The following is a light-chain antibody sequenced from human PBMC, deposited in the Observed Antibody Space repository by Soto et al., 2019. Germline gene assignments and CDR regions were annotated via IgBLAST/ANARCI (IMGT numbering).Light chain of an antibody. Sequence: DIQMTQSPSTLSASVGDGVTITCRASQSISSWLAWYQQKPGKAPNLLIYDASNLESGVPSRFSGSGSGTEFTLTISSLQPDDFATYYCQQYNSYQWTFGQGTKVDIK. CDR1: QSISSW. CDR3: QQYNSYQWT. CDR2: DAS. V-gene: IGKV1-5*01. J-gene: IGKJ1*01.